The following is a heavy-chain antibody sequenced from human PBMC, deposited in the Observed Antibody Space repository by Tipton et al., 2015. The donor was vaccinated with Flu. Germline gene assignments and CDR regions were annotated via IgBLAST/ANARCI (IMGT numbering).Heavy chain of an antibody. J-gene: IGHJ4*02. D-gene: IGHD1-26*01. CDR1: GFSFSSYE. CDR2: ISSSGSRL. V-gene: IGHV3-48*03. CDR3: ARNEYYLVGATIDY. Sequence: GSLRLSYAASGFSFSSYEMNWVRQVSGKGLEWVAFISSSGSRLKYADSVKGRFTIFRDNAKNSLYLQMSNLRGEDTAVYYCARNEYYLVGATIDYWGQGTLVTVSS.